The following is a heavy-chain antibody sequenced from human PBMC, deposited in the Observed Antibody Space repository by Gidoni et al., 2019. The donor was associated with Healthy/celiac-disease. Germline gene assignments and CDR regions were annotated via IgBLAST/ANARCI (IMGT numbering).Heavy chain of an antibody. V-gene: IGHV5-10-1*03. CDR2: IDPSDSYT. CDR3: ARSGYCSSTSCSKTDYYYYGMDV. Sequence: EVQLVQSGAEVKKPGESLRISCKGSGYSFTSYWISWVRQMPGKGLEWMGRIDPSDSYTTYSPAFQGHVTISADKSINTAYRQWSSLKASDTAMYYCARSGYCSSTSCSKTDYYYYGMDVWGQGTTVTVSS. J-gene: IGHJ6*02. D-gene: IGHD2-2*01. CDR1: GYSFTSYW.